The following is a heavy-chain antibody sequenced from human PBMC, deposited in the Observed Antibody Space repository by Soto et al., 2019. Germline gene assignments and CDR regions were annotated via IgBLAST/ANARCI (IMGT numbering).Heavy chain of an antibody. CDR1: GGSISSYY. D-gene: IGHD3-10*01. J-gene: IGHJ3*02. CDR2: IYYIGST. CDR3: ARVWGGAFDI. V-gene: IGHV4-59*01. Sequence: QVQLQESGPGLVKPSETLSLTCTVSGGSISSYYWSWIRQPPGKGLEWIGYIYYIGSTNYNPSLMSRVTISVDTSKNQFSLNLSSVTAADTAVYYCARVWGGAFDIWGQGTMVTVSS.